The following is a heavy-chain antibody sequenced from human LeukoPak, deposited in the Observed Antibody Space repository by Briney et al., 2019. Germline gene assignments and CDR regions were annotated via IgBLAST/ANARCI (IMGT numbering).Heavy chain of an antibody. CDR3: ARLPYDILTGYYIGPLDY. D-gene: IGHD3-9*01. J-gene: IGHJ4*02. CDR1: GGSISSGSYY. Sequence: SETLSLTCTVSGGSISSGSYYWGWIRQPPGKGLEWIGNIYYSGSTYYNPSLKSRVTISVDTSKNQFSLKLSSVTAADTAVYYCARLPYDILTGYYIGPLDYWGQGTLVTVSS. CDR2: IYYSGST. V-gene: IGHV4-39*01.